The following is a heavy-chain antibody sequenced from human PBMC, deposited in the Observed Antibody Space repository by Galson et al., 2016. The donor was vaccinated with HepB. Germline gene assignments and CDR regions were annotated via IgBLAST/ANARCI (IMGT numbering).Heavy chain of an antibody. CDR3: ARTTGATTMVTTKTTLDS. D-gene: IGHD4-23*01. J-gene: IGHJ4*02. CDR1: GYTFTSYG. V-gene: IGHV1-18*01. Sequence: SVKVSCKASGYTFTSYGISWVRQAPGQGLEWMGWISAYNANTNYAQKLQGRVTMTTDTSTSTAYMELRSLRFDDTAVYYCARTTGATTMVTTKTTLDSWGQGTLVTVSS. CDR2: ISAYNANT.